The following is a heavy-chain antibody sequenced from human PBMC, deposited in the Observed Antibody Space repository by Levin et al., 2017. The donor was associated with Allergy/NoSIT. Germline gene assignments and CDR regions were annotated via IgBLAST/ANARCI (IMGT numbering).Heavy chain of an antibody. Sequence: GESLKISCAASGFTFSSYAMHWVRQAPGKGLEWVAVISYDGSNKYYADSVKGRFTISRDNSKNTLYLQMNSLRAEDTAVYYCARVGEELLWFGETLSYYFDYWGQGTLVTVSS. CDR2: ISYDGSNK. D-gene: IGHD3-10*01. CDR3: ARVGEELLWFGETLSYYFDY. CDR1: GFTFSSYA. V-gene: IGHV3-30-3*01. J-gene: IGHJ4*02.